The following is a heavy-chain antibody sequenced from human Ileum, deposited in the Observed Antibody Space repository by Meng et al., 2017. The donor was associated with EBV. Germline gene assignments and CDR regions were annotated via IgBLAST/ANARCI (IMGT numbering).Heavy chain of an antibody. CDR3: ARVHSSSYYFCFDL. CDR1: GGSISRCEYH. V-gene: IGHV4-39*07. CDR2: VYNTGRT. Sequence: QRHGCSRRPVEPSEPLSPTCSVSGGSISRCEYHWGWIRQSPGKGPEWIGTVYNTGRTYYNPSLESRLTILVDTSKNQFSLKLSSVTAADTAVYSCARVHSSSYYFCFDLWGQGSLVTVSS. D-gene: IGHD6-13*01. J-gene: IGHJ4*02.